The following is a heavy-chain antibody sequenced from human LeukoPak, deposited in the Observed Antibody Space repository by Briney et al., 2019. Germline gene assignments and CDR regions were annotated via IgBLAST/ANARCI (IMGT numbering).Heavy chain of an antibody. D-gene: IGHD3-3*01. J-gene: IGHJ5*02. CDR3: ATVLRFSYNWFDP. CDR1: GYTLTELS. V-gene: IGHV1-24*01. CDR2: FDPEDGET. Sequence: ASVKVSCKVSGYTLTELSMHWVRRAPGKGLEWMGGFDPEDGETIYAQKFQGRVTMTEDTSTDTAYMELSSLRPEDTAVYYCATVLRFSYNWFDPWGQGTLVTVSS.